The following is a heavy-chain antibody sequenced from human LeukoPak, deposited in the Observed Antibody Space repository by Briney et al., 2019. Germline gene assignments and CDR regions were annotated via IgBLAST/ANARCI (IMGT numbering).Heavy chain of an antibody. CDR1: GFTFGSYE. Sequence: GGSLRLSCAASGFTFGSYERNWVRQAPGKGLEWVSYISSRGSTIYYADSVKGRFTISRDNAKNSLYLQMNSLRAEDTAVYYCARGFSPYYYDSSGYPPDYWGQGTLVTVSS. D-gene: IGHD3-22*01. CDR3: ARGFSPYYYDSSGYPPDY. V-gene: IGHV3-48*03. J-gene: IGHJ4*02. CDR2: ISSRGSTI.